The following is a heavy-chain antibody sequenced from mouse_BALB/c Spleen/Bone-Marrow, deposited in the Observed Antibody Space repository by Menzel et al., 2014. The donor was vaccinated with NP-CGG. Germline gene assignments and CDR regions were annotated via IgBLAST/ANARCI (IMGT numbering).Heavy chain of an antibody. CDR2: IDPANGNT. D-gene: IGHD2-4*01. V-gene: IGHV14-3*02. CDR1: GCNIKDTY. CDR3: ARGDYGAFAY. Sequence: VQLQQSGAELVKPGASVKLSCTASGCNIKDTYMHWVKQRPGQGLEWIARIDPANGNTKYDPKFQGKATITADTSSNTAYLQLSSLTSEDTVVYYCARGDYGAFAYWGQGTLVTVSA. J-gene: IGHJ3*01.